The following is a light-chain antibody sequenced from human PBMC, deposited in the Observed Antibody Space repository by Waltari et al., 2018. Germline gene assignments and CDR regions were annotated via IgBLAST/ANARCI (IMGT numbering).Light chain of an antibody. CDR2: KAS. Sequence: DIQMTQSPSTLSASVGDRVTITCRASQSISSWLVWYQQKPGKAPKLLIYKASSLESGVPSRFSGSGSGTEFTLTISSLQPDDFATYYCQQYNSYSWGFGQGTKVEVK. CDR3: QQYNSYSWG. J-gene: IGKJ1*01. V-gene: IGKV1-5*03. CDR1: QSISSW.